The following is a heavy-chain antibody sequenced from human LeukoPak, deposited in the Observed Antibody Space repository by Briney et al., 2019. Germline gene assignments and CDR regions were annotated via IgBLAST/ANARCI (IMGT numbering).Heavy chain of an antibody. CDR1: GVSTSTGDYY. J-gene: IGHJ4*02. CDR3: ARGAWNCSGGSCYPISFDS. V-gene: IGHV4-30-2*06. CDR2: IYHSGSS. Sequence: SETLSLTCSVSGVSTSTGDYYWRWIRQSPGKGLEWIGCIYHSGSSFYSPSLRSRVTISLDRSKNQFSLKLSSVTAADTAVYYCARGAWNCSGGSCYPISFDSWGQGTLVIVPS. D-gene: IGHD2-15*01.